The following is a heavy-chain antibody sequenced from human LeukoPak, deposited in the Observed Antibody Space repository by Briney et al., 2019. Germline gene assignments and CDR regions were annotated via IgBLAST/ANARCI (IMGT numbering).Heavy chain of an antibody. CDR2: IIPIFGTA. J-gene: IGHJ3*02. CDR3: ARAVKVPYDILTGYYAYIRANDAFDI. CDR1: GGTFSSYA. Sequence: SVKVSCKASGGTFSSYAISWVRQAPGQGLEWMGGIIPIFGTANYAQKFQGRVTITADESTSTAYMELSSLRSEDTAVYYCARAVKVPYDILTGYYAYIRANDAFDIWGQGTMVTVSS. V-gene: IGHV1-69*13. D-gene: IGHD3-9*01.